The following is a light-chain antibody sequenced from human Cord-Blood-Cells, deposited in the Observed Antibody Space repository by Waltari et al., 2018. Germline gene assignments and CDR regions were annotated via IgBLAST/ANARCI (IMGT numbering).Light chain of an antibody. J-gene: IGKJ1*01. CDR3: QQYDNCPLT. CDR1: QSVRSH. Sequence: ELVIQQSHATQSVSPGDRATLSCKASQSVRSHLAWYQQKPGQAPRLLIYGASTRATGIPARFSGSGSGTDFTLTISSIQSEDVADYYCQQYDNCPLTFGQGTKVEIK. CDR2: GAS. V-gene: IGKV3-15*01.